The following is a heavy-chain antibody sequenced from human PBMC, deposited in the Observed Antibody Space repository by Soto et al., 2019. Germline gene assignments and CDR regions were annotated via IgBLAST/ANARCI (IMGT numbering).Heavy chain of an antibody. CDR3: AHREIGGTFDY. V-gene: IGHV2-5*02. D-gene: IGHD1-1*01. CDR2: IYWDDDK. J-gene: IGHJ4*02. CDR1: GFSLSTSGVG. Sequence: QITLKESGPTLVKPTQTLTLTCTFSGFSLSTSGVGVGWIRQPPGKALEWLALIYWDDDKRYSPSLKSRLTXPXDTSKNQVVLTMTNMDPVDTATYYCAHREIGGTFDYWGQGTLVTVSS.